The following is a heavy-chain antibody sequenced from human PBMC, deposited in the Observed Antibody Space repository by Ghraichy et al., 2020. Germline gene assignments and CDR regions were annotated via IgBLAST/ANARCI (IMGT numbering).Heavy chain of an antibody. D-gene: IGHD5-24*01. V-gene: IGHV3-53*01. CDR2: IYSGGST. CDR1: GFTVSSNY. CDR3: ARGSVATRET. J-gene: IGHJ4*02. Sequence: GGSLRLCCAASGFTVSSNYMSWVRQAPGKGLEWVSVIYSGGSTYYADSVKGRFTISRDNSKNTLYLQMNSLRAEDTAVYYWARGSVATRETWGQGTLVTVSS.